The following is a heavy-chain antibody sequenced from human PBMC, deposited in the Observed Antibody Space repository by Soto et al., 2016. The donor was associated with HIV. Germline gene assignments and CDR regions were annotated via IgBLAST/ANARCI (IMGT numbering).Heavy chain of an antibody. Sequence: QVQLQESGPGLVKPSETLSLICTVSGGSISSYFWSWIRQPAGKGLEWIGRIYTSGSTNYSPSLKSRVTISVDKSKNQFSLKLNSVTAADTAVYYCARGYGXLPXDYVGPGTLVHRLL. V-gene: IGHV4-4*07. CDR3: ARGYGXLPXDY. CDR1: GGSISSYF. CDR2: IYTSGST. J-gene: IGHJ4*03. D-gene: IGHD4-17*01.